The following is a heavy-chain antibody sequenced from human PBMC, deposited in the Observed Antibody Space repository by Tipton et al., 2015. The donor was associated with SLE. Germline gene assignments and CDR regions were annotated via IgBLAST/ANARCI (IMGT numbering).Heavy chain of an antibody. Sequence: TLSLTCRVSGDSITSSSYYWGWIRQPPGKGLEWIGSIYYTGSTYYNPSLKSRVTISVDTSKNQFSLKLNSVTAADTAVYYCARAAYYYGSGRYYNVGWFAPWGQGTLVTVSS. J-gene: IGHJ5*02. D-gene: IGHD3-10*01. CDR3: ARAAYYYGSGRYYNVGWFAP. V-gene: IGHV4-39*07. CDR1: GDSITSSSYY. CDR2: IYYTGST.